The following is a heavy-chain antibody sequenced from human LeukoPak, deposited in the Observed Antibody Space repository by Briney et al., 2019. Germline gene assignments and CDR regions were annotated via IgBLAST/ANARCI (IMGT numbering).Heavy chain of an antibody. V-gene: IGHV3-72*01. D-gene: IGHD1-14*01. Sequence: PGGSLRLSCVDSGYTFSDHYMDWVRQAPGKGLEWVCRSRSKAYSYTTEYAASVRGRFTISRDDSRNSLYLQMNSLKTEDTAVYYCGRGASYRAFDIWGQGTMFTVSS. CDR3: GRGASYRAFDI. CDR2: SRSKAYSYTT. CDR1: GYTFSDHY. J-gene: IGHJ3*02.